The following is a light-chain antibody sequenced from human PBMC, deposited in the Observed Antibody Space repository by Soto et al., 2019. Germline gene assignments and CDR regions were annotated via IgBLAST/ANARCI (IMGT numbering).Light chain of an antibody. V-gene: IGKV3-15*01. J-gene: IGKJ5*01. CDR1: QSVSSN. CDR2: GAS. Sequence: IVMTQSPATLSVSPGERATLSCWASQSVSSNLAWYQQTPGQAPRLLIYGASTRATGIPARFSGSGSGTEFTLTISSLQSEDFAVYYCQQYNNWPPGSITFGQGTRLESK. CDR3: QQYNNWPPGSIT.